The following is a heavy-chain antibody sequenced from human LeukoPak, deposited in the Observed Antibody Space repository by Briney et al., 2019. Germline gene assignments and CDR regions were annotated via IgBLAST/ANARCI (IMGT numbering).Heavy chain of an antibody. J-gene: IGHJ4*02. V-gene: IGHV3-21*01. CDR3: ARRVAAAGLDY. D-gene: IGHD6-13*01. CDR1: GFTFSSYS. CDR2: ISSGSSYI. Sequence: PGGSLRLSCAASGFTFSSYSMNWVRRAPGKGLEWVSSISSGSSYIYYADSVKGRFTISRDNAKNSLYLQMNSLRAEDTAVYYCARRVAAAGLDYWGQGTLVTVSS.